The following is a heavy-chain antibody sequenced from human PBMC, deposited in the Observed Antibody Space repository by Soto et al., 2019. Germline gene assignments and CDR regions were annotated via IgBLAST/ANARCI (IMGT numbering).Heavy chain of an antibody. CDR2: IYYSGST. CDR1: SGSISTSGYY. CDR3: ARDAALKWFDP. Sequence: SETLSLTCSVSSGSISTSGYYWSWVRQPPGKGLEWIGYIYYSGSTYYNPSLKSRVIISVDTSKKQFSLKLSSVTAADTAVYYCARDAALKWFDPWGQGTLVTVSS. V-gene: IGHV4-31*03. D-gene: IGHD2-15*01. J-gene: IGHJ5*02.